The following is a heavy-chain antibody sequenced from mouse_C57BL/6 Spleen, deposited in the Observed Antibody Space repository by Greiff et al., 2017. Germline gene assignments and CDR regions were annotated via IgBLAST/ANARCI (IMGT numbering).Heavy chain of an antibody. J-gene: IGHJ2*01. CDR2: IDPSDSYT. CDR3: ARWDSPRYFDY. D-gene: IGHD4-1*01. V-gene: IGHV1-59*01. CDR1: GYTFTSYW. Sequence: QVQLQQPGAELVRPGTSVKLSCKASGYTFTSYWMHWVKQRPGQGLEWIGVIDPSDSYTNYNQKFKGKATLTVDTSSSTAYMQLSSLTSEDSAVYYCARWDSPRYFDYWGQGTTLTVSS.